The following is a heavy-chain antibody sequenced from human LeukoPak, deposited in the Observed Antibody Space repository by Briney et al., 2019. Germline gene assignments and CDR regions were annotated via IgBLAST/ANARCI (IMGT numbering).Heavy chain of an antibody. J-gene: IGHJ4*02. CDR1: GGSISSGSYY. CDR2: ISTTGST. D-gene: IGHD2-2*01. V-gene: IGHV4-61*02. CDR3: AGSDIVVVPAAMD. Sequence: PSETLSLTCTVSGGSISSGSYYWSWIRQPAGKGLEWIGRISTTGSTNYNPSLKSRVTILIDTSKNLFSLQLSSVTAADTAVYYCAGSDIVVVPAAMDWGQGTLVTVSS.